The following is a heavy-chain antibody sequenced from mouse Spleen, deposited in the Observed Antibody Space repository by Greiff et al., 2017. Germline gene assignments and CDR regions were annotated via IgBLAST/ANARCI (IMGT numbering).Heavy chain of an antibody. CDR2: IDPETGGT. D-gene: IGHD4-1*01. J-gene: IGHJ3*01. CDR1: GYTFTDYE. Sequence: QVQLQQSGAELVRPGASVTLSCKASGYTFTDYEMHWVKQTPVHGLEWIGAIDPETGGTAYNQKFKGKAILTADKSSSTAYMELRSLTSEDSAVYYCTRGRSWDVWFAYWGQGTLVTVSA. CDR3: TRGRSWDVWFAY. V-gene: IGHV1-15*01.